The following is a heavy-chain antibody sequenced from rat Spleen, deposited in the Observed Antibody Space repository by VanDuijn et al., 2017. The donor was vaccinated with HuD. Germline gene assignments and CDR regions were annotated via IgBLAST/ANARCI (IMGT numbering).Heavy chain of an antibody. CDR1: GFSLASYN. J-gene: IGHJ3*01. V-gene: IGHV2-45*01. Sequence: QVQLMESGPGLVQPSETLSLTCSVSGFSLASYNVHWVRQPPGKGLEWIAAISTGGNTYYNSGLKSRLGISRDISKSQVFLKMNSLQTEDTATYYCARDDYSGFAYWGQGTLVTVSS. CDR2: ISTGGNT. D-gene: IGHD1-1*01. CDR3: ARDDYSGFAY.